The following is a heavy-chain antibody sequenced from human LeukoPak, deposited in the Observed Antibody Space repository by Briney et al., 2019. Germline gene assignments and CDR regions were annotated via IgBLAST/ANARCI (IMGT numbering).Heavy chain of an antibody. J-gene: IGHJ6*03. V-gene: IGHV1-8*03. CDR3: ASNSGYDYMAAGYYYYYYMDV. CDR2: MNPNSGNT. D-gene: IGHD5-12*01. CDR1: GYTFTSYD. Sequence: AASVKVSCKASGYTFTSYDINWVRQATGQGLEWMGWMNPNSGNTGYAQKFQGRVTITRNTSISTAYMELSSLRSEDTAVYYCASNSGYDYMAAGYYYYYYMDVWGKGTTVTISS.